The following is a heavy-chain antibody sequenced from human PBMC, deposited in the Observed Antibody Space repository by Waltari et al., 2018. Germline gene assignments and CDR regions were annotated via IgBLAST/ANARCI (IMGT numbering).Heavy chain of an antibody. J-gene: IGHJ4*02. CDR3: ARWDSPGRYFGD. CDR2: IRHTGKT. Sequence: QVQLPDSGPRLGQPSATLPLPCVVSGGSLNNYFWNWIRQPPGKVLQWIGYIRHTGKTKCNPSLKSRVTMAVDTSKSQFSLRLTSVSATDTAVYFCARWDSPGRYFGDWGQGTPVTVSS. V-gene: IGHV4-59*08. CDR1: GGSLNNYF. D-gene: IGHD1-20*01.